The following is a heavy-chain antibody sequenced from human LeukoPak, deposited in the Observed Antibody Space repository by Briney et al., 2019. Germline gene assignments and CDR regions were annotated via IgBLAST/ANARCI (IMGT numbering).Heavy chain of an antibody. Sequence: SETLSLTCAVYGGSFSDYYWGWIRQPPGKALEWIGSVYYSGTTSYNLSLKSRVTISVDMSKNHFSLRLSSVTAADTAMYYCVRGTLYSGWSYYFDYWGQGSQVTVSS. V-gene: IGHV4-34*01. CDR3: VRGTLYSGWSYYFDY. CDR2: VYYSGTT. CDR1: GGSFSDYY. D-gene: IGHD6-19*01. J-gene: IGHJ4*02.